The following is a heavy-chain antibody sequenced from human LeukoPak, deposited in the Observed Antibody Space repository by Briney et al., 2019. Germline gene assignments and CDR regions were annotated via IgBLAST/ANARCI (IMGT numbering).Heavy chain of an antibody. CDR3: ARDGMEWLLFTNWFDP. J-gene: IGHJ5*02. D-gene: IGHD3-3*01. CDR1: GFTFSSYA. Sequence: GGSLRLSCAASGFTFSSYAMHWVRQAPGKGLEWVAVISFDRSNKYYADSVKGRFTISRDNSKNTLYLQMNSLRAEDTAVYYCARDGMEWLLFTNWFDPWGQGTLVTVSS. CDR2: ISFDRSNK. V-gene: IGHV3-30-3*01.